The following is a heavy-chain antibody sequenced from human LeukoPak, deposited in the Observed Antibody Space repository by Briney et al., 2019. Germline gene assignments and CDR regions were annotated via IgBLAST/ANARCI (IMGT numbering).Heavy chain of an antibody. CDR3: TREPVP. V-gene: IGHV4-4*07. CDR1: GGSISNYY. J-gene: IGHJ4*02. D-gene: IGHD6-19*01. CDR2: IFAGGTA. Sequence: SETLSLTCTVSGGSISNYYWSWIRQPAGKGLEWIGRIFAGGTASYNPSLKSRVTMSADMSKNQLSLKLTSVTAADTAVYYCTREPVPWGQGTLVTVSS.